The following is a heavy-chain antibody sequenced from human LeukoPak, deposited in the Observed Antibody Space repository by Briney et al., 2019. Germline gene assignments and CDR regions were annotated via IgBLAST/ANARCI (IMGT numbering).Heavy chain of an antibody. CDR2: IRSDGGNK. CDR3: AKGSQRITIFGVVTLSYMDV. J-gene: IGHJ6*03. D-gene: IGHD3-3*01. Sequence: GGSLRLSCAASGFTFSSYGMHWVRQAPGKGLEWVAFIRSDGGNKYYADSVKGRFTISRDNSKNTLYLQMNSLRAEDTAVYYCAKGSQRITIFGVVTLSYMDVWGKGTTVTVSS. CDR1: GFTFSSYG. V-gene: IGHV3-30*02.